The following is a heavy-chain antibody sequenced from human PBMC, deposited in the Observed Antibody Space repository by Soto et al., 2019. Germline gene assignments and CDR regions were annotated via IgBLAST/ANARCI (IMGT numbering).Heavy chain of an antibody. CDR2: INYSGNT. V-gene: IGHV4-34*01. Sequence: SETLSLTCAVYGGSFSGYYWSWIRQPPGKGLEWIGEINYSGNTNYNPSLKSRVTISVDTSRNQFSLKLTSVTAADTAVYYCARAPGNRLRQYNWFDPWGQGTLVTVSS. CDR1: GGSFSGYY. D-gene: IGHD5-12*01. CDR3: ARAPGNRLRQYNWFDP. J-gene: IGHJ5*02.